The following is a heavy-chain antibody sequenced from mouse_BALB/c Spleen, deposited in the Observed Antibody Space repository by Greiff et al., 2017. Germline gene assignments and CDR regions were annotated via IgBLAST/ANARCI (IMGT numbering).Heavy chain of an antibody. CDR3: ARDYGSSYDYYAMDY. D-gene: IGHD1-1*01. J-gene: IGHJ4*01. CDR2: IYPGDGDT. V-gene: IGHV1-80*01. Sequence: QVQLQQSGAELVRPGSSVKISCKASGYAFSSYWMNWVKQRPGQGLEWIGQIYPGDGDTNYNGKFKGKATLTADKSSSTAYMQLSSLTSEDSAVYFCARDYGSSYDYYAMDYWGQGTSVTVSS. CDR1: GYAFSSYW.